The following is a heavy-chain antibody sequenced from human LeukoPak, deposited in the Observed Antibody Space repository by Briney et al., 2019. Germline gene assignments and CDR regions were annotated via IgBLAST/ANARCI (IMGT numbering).Heavy chain of an antibody. D-gene: IGHD4-17*01. CDR3: ARHSVSYGDFDY. CDR1: GGSISSYY. Sequence: PSETLSLTCTVSGGSISSYYWSWIRQPPGKGLEWIGYIYTSGSTNYNPSLKSRVTISVDTSKNQFSLKLCSVTAADTAEYYCARHSVSYGDFDYWGQGTLVTVSS. V-gene: IGHV4-4*09. CDR2: IYTSGST. J-gene: IGHJ4*02.